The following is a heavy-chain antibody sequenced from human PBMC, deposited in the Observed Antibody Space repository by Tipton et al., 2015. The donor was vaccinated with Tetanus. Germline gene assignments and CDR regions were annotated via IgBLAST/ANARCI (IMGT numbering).Heavy chain of an antibody. CDR3: ARGGRSFDY. V-gene: IGHV3-7*01. D-gene: IGHD1-26*01. Sequence: SLRLSCAASGFTFSTYWLSWVRQAPGKGLEWVANMKPDGSKKYYVDSVKGRFTISRDNAKNSVYLQMDGLRAEDTAVYYCARGGRSFDYWGQGTLVTVSS. CDR1: GFTFSTYW. J-gene: IGHJ4*02. CDR2: MKPDGSKK.